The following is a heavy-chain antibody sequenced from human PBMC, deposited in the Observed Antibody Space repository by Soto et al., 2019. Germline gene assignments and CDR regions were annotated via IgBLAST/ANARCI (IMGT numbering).Heavy chain of an antibody. CDR3: AKVGGPSLRWANWYFDL. Sequence: EVQLLESGGGLVQPGGSLRLSCAASGFTFSSYAMSWVRQAPGKGLEWVSAISGSGGSTYYADSVKGRVTISRDKSKNKLYLQTNSQKAEDTAVCYCAKVGGPSLRWANWYFDLWGRGTLVTVSS. J-gene: IGHJ2*01. D-gene: IGHD4-17*01. V-gene: IGHV3-23*01. CDR1: GFTFSSYA. CDR2: ISGSGGST.